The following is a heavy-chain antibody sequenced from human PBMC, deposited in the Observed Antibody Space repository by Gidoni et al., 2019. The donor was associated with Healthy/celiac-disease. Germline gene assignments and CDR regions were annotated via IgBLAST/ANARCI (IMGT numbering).Heavy chain of an antibody. V-gene: IGHV4-39*01. Sequence: QMQLQESGPGLVKPAETMSRTYTVPGGSIRSSSYHWGWLRQPPGKGLEWIGSIYYSGRNYYTPSLKSRVTISVDTSKNQFSLRLSSVTAADTAVYYCARLYPDSSGYSYYFDYWGQGTLVTVSS. CDR1: GGSIRSSSYH. CDR2: IYYSGRN. J-gene: IGHJ4*02. CDR3: ARLYPDSSGYSYYFDY. D-gene: IGHD3-22*01.